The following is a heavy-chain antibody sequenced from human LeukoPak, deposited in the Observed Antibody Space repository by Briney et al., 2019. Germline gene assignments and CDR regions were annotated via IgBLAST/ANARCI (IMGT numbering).Heavy chain of an antibody. CDR2: INPNSGGT. D-gene: IGHD6-13*01. CDR1: GYTFTGYY. V-gene: IGHV1-2*02. Sequence: ASVTVSCKASGYTFTGYYMHWVRQAPGQGLEWMGWINPNSGGTNYAQKFQGRVTMTRDTSISTAYMELSRLRSDDTAVYYCARASSVDPIAAAGTGSYYFDYWGQGTLVTVSS. J-gene: IGHJ4*02. CDR3: ARASSVDPIAAAGTGSYYFDY.